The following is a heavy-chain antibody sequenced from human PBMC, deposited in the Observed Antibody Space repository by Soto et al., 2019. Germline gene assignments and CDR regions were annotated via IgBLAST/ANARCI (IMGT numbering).Heavy chain of an antibody. V-gene: IGHV1-69*13. CDR1: GGTFSSYA. Sequence: SVKVSCKASGGTFSSYAISWVRQAPGQGLEWMGGIIPIFGTANYAQKFQGRVTITADESTSTAYMELSSLRSEDTAVYYCARDNRGDFWSGSPDWFDPWGQGTLVTVSS. CDR2: IIPIFGTA. CDR3: ARDNRGDFWSGSPDWFDP. D-gene: IGHD3-3*01. J-gene: IGHJ5*02.